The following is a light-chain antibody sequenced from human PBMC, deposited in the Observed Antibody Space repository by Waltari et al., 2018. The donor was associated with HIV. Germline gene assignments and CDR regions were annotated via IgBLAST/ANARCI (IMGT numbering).Light chain of an antibody. Sequence: QSVLTQPPSASGTPGQRVSISCSGSSSNIGSNYVYWYQQLPGTAPKLLMYRKEWRPSGVPDRFSGSNAGTSASLAISGLRSEDEADYYCAAWDDSLSAWVFGGGTKLTVL. V-gene: IGLV1-47*01. CDR2: RKE. J-gene: IGLJ3*02. CDR3: AAWDDSLSAWV. CDR1: SSNIGSNY.